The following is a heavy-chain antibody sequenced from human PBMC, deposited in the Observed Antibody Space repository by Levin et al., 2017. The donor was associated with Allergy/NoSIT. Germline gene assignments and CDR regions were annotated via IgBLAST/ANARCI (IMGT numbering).Heavy chain of an antibody. V-gene: IGHV3-49*04. D-gene: IGHD1-26*01. CDR2: IRSKAYGGTT. CDR1: GFTFGDYA. CDR3: TRDLPPLLPKWPSVDYYYYGIDV. Sequence: GGSLRLSCTASGFTFGDYAMSWVRQAPGKGLEWVGFIRSKAYGGTTEYAASVKGRFTISRDDSKSIAYLQMNSLKTEDTAVYYCTRDLPPLLPKWPSVDYYYYGIDVWGQGTTVTVSS. J-gene: IGHJ6*02.